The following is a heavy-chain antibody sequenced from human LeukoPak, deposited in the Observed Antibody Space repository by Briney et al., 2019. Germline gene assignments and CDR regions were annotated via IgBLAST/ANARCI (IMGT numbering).Heavy chain of an antibody. D-gene: IGHD5-18*01. Sequence: GGSLSLCSASSGFTFSNCVMYWVRKPAGELLERVSMISGSGGSTYNADSVKGRFTTSRDNSKNTLYLQMNTLRAEDTAVYYCAKGPRGYSYGYLDYWGQGTLVTVSS. V-gene: IGHV3-23*01. CDR1: GFTFSNCV. CDR3: AKGPRGYSYGYLDY. CDR2: ISGSGGST. J-gene: IGHJ4*02.